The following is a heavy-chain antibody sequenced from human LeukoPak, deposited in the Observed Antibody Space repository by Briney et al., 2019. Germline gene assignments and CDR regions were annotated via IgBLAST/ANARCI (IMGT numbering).Heavy chain of an antibody. CDR1: GGSISSSSYY. J-gene: IGHJ4*02. Sequence: PSETLSLTCTVSGGSISSSSYYWGWIRQPPGKGLERIGSIYYSGSTYYNPSLKSRVTISVDTSKNQFSLKLSSVTAADTAVYYCARPYGGSVFDYWGQGTLVTVSS. D-gene: IGHD4/OR15-4a*01. CDR2: IYYSGST. CDR3: ARPYGGSVFDY. V-gene: IGHV4-39*01.